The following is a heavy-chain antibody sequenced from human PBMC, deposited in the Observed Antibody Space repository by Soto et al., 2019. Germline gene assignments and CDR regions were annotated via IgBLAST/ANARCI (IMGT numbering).Heavy chain of an antibody. J-gene: IGHJ5*02. CDR2: ISSSSSTI. D-gene: IGHD6-19*01. V-gene: IGHV3-48*01. CDR1: GFTFSSYS. CDR3: ARDERYSSGWYANTNWFDP. Sequence: EVQLVESGGGLVQPGGSLRLSCAASGFTFSSYSMNWVRQAPGKGLEWVSYISSSSSTIYYADSVKGRFTISRDNAKNSLYLQMNSLRAEDTTVYYCARDERYSSGWYANTNWFDPWGQGTLVTVSS.